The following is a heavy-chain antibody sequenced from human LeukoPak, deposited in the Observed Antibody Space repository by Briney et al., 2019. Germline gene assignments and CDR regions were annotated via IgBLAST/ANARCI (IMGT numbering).Heavy chain of an antibody. CDR3: ARDRCSSTSCYFFWFDP. V-gene: IGHV4-59*11. CDR1: GGSLSSHY. D-gene: IGHD2-2*01. CDR2: IYYNGNT. J-gene: IGHJ5*02. Sequence: SETLSLTCTVSGGSLSSHYWSWVRQPPGKGLEWIGYIYYNGNTNYNPSLKSRVTISLDTSKNQFSLKLSSVTAADTAVYYCARDRCSSTSCYFFWFDPWGQGTLVTVSS.